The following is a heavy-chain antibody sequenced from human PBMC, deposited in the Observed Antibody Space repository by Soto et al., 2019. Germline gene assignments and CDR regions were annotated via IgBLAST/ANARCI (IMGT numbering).Heavy chain of an antibody. J-gene: IGHJ6*02. D-gene: IGHD2-2*01. V-gene: IGHV3-15*04. CDR2: IERKTDGGTI. Sequence: EVQLVESGGGLVKPGGSLRLSCAASGFPFSSAWMNWVRQAPGKGLELVGRIERKTDGGTIDYAAPVQGRFTISRDDSKNTLYLQMNSLKTEDTAVYFCTTDAETLGYCRIPTCYSHGMDVCGQGTTVTVSS. CDR3: TTDAETLGYCRIPTCYSHGMDV. CDR1: GFPFSSAW.